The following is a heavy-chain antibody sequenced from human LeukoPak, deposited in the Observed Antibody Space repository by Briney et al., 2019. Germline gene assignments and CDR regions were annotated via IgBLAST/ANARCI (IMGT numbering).Heavy chain of an antibody. CDR1: GFTFNIYS. D-gene: IGHD3-22*01. CDR2: ISSASKTM. V-gene: IGHV3-48*01. Sequence: GGSLRLSCAASGFTFNIYSMNWVRQAPGKGLEWVSYISSASKTMYYADSVKGRFTISRDNAKNSLYLQMNSLRAEDTAVYYCARDNGYFYNWFDPWGQGTLVTVSS. CDR3: ARDNGYFYNWFDP. J-gene: IGHJ5*02.